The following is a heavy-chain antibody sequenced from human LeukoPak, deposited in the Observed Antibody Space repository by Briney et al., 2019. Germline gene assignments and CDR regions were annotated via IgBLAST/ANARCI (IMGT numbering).Heavy chain of an antibody. J-gene: IGHJ3*02. D-gene: IGHD1-1*01. CDR3: ATDVELERRFSDAFDI. Sequence: ASVKVSCKVSGYTLTELSMHWVRQAPGKGLEWMGGFDPEDGETIYAQKFQGRVTMTEDTSTDTAYMELSSLRSEDTAVYYCATDVELERRFSDAFDIWGQGTMVTVSS. CDR2: FDPEDGET. CDR1: GYTLTELS. V-gene: IGHV1-24*01.